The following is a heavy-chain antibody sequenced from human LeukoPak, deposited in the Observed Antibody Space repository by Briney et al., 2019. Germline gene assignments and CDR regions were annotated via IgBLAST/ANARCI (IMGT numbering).Heavy chain of an antibody. CDR1: GFSFSDVW. Sequence: GGSLRLSCAVSGFSFSDVWMNWVRQAPGKGLEWVGRIKNKDEGEKMDYAAPVKGRFTISRDDSKATLYLQMNSLRMEDTAIYYCTTGIDYGGGYWGQGTLVSVSS. D-gene: IGHD3-16*01. J-gene: IGHJ4*02. CDR2: IKNKDEGEKM. V-gene: IGHV3-15*07. CDR3: TTGIDYGGGY.